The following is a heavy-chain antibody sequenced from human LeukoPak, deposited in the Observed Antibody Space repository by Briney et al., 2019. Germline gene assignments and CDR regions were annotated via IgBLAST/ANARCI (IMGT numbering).Heavy chain of an antibody. D-gene: IGHD2/OR15-2a*01. CDR2: ISWNSGSI. Sequence: PGGSLRLSCAASGFTFDDYAMHWVRQAPGKGLEWVSGISWNSGSIGYADSVKGRFTISRDNSKNSLYLQMNGLRTDDTALYYCARDMEYYYYYGLDVWGQGTTVTVSS. V-gene: IGHV3-9*01. CDR3: ARDMEYYYYYGLDV. CDR1: GFTFDDYA. J-gene: IGHJ6*02.